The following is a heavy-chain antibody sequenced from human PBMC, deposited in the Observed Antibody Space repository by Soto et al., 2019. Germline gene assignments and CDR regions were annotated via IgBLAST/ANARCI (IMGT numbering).Heavy chain of an antibody. J-gene: IGHJ4*02. CDR2: ISYDGSNK. CDR1: GFTFSSYA. V-gene: IGHV3-30-3*01. CDR3: ARDDITIFGVVTKSFDY. D-gene: IGHD3-3*01. Sequence: GGSLRLSCAASGFTFSSYAMHWVRQAPGKGLEWVAVISYDGSNKYYADSVKGRFTISRDNSKNTLYLQMNSLRAEDTAVYYCARDDITIFGVVTKSFDYWGQGTLVTVSS.